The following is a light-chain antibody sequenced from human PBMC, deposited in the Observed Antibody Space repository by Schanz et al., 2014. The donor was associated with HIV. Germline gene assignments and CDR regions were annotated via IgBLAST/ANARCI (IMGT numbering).Light chain of an antibody. J-gene: IGLJ3*02. Sequence: QSVLTQTPSVSGPPGQRVIISCSGSTSNIGSNVVNWYQHLPGTTPKLLIYNNSQRPSGVPGRFSGSRSGTSASLAITGLQAEDEADYYCATWDDSLSAWVFGGGTKLTVL. CDR1: TSNIGSNV. V-gene: IGLV1-44*01. CDR2: NNS. CDR3: ATWDDSLSAWV.